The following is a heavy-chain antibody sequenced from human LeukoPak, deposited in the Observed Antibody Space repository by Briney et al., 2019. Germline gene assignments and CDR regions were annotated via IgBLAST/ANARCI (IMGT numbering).Heavy chain of an antibody. J-gene: IGHJ4*02. Sequence: GGSLRLSCAASGFTVSSNYMSWVRQAPGKGLEWVSVIYSGGSTYYADSVKGRFTISRDNSKNTLYLQMNSLRAEDTAVYYCARLWFGELFPFDWGQGTLVTVSS. CDR1: GFTVSSNY. CDR2: IYSGGST. D-gene: IGHD3-10*01. V-gene: IGHV3-66*04. CDR3: ARLWFGELFPFD.